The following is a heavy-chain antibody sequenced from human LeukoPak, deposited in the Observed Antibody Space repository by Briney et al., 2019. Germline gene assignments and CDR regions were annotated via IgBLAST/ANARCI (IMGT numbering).Heavy chain of an antibody. D-gene: IGHD5-18*01. CDR3: ASGEIQLDEDPPYYYYYYMDV. Sequence: SQTLSLTCTVSGGSISSGGYYWSWIRQPPGKGLEWIGYIYHSGSTYFNPSLKSRVTISVDRSKNQFSLKLSSVTAADTAVYYCASGEIQLDEDPPYYYYYYMDVWGKGTTVTVSS. CDR1: GGSISSGGYY. J-gene: IGHJ6*03. CDR2: IYHSGST. V-gene: IGHV4-30-2*01.